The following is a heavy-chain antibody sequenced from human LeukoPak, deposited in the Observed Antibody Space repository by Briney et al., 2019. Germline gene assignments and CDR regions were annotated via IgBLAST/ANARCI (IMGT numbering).Heavy chain of an antibody. CDR1: GFTFSSYA. V-gene: IGHV3-30-3*01. Sequence: PGGSLRLSRAASGFTFSSYAMHWVRQAPGKGLEWVAVISYDGSNKYYADSVKGRFTISRDNSKNTLYLQMNSLRAEDTAVYYCARAEAVAGDFDYWGQGTLVTVSS. D-gene: IGHD6-19*01. CDR3: ARAEAVAGDFDY. J-gene: IGHJ4*02. CDR2: ISYDGSNK.